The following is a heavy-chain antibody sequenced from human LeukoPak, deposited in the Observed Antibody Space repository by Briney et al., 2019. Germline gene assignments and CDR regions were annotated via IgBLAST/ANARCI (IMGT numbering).Heavy chain of an antibody. V-gene: IGHV3-30*18. D-gene: IGHD2-2*01. J-gene: IGHJ4*02. CDR1: GFTFSSYG. CDR2: ISYDGSNK. Sequence: GGSLRLSCAASGFTFSSYGMHWVRQAPGKGLEWVAVISYDGSNKYYADSVKGRFTISRGNSKNTLYLQMNSLRAEDTAVYYCAKDLVPAAFNRWVDYWGQGTLVTVSS. CDR3: AKDLVPAAFNRWVDY.